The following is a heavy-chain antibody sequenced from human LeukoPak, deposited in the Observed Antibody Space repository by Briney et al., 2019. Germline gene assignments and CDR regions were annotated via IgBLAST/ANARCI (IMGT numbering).Heavy chain of an antibody. CDR2: INHSGST. Sequence: KSSETLSLTCAVYGGSFSGYYWSWIRQPPGKGLEWIGEINHSGSTNYNPSLKSRVTISVDRSKNQFSLKLSSVTAADTAVYYCATLSIMITFGGVSAWFDPWGQGTLVTVSS. V-gene: IGHV4-34*01. D-gene: IGHD3-16*01. CDR3: ATLSIMITFGGVSAWFDP. CDR1: GGSFSGYY. J-gene: IGHJ5*02.